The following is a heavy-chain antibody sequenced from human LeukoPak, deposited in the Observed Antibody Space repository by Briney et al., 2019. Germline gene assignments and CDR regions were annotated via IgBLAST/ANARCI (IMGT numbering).Heavy chain of an antibody. V-gene: IGHV1-18*04. CDR3: ARGHCSSASCYQMYYFDY. CDR2: ISTYNGKT. CDR1: GYTFTNYY. Sequence: GASVKVSCKASGYTFTNYYMHWVRQAPGEGLEWMGWISTYNGKTDYAPKFQGRVSMSTDTSTTTAYMELRSLRSDDTAMYYCARGHCSSASCYQMYYFDYWGQGTLVTVSS. J-gene: IGHJ4*02. D-gene: IGHD2-2*01.